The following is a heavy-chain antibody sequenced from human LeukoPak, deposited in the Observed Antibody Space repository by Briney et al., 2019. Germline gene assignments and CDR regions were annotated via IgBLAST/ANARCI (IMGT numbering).Heavy chain of an antibody. CDR1: GFTFSIYA. D-gene: IGHD4-23*01. Sequence: GGSLRLSCAASGFTFSIYAVSWVRQTPGKGLEWVSAISGSGGSTYYADSVKGRFTISRDNSKNTLYLQMNSLRAEDTAVYYCANTLTTVVIPGAFDIWGQGTMVTVSS. CDR2: ISGSGGST. V-gene: IGHV3-23*01. CDR3: ANTLTTVVIPGAFDI. J-gene: IGHJ3*02.